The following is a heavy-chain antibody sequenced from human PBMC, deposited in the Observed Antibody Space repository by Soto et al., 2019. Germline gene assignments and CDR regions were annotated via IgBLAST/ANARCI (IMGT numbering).Heavy chain of an antibody. CDR1: GYTLTELS. CDR2: LDPEDGET. CDR3: ATGYYGSGSYNY. V-gene: IGHV1-24*01. J-gene: IGHJ4*02. D-gene: IGHD3-10*01. Sequence: QVQLVQSGAEVKKPGASVKVSCKVSGYTLTELSMHWVRQAPGKGLAWMGGLDPEDGETIYARKFQGRVTMTEDTSTDTAYMEPSSLRSEDTAVYYCATGYYGSGSYNYWGQGTLVTVSS.